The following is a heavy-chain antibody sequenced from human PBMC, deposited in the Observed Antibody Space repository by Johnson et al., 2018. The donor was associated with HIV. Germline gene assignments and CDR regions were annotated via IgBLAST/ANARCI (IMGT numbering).Heavy chain of an antibody. V-gene: IGHV3-33*01. CDR3: ARDRVDEGFGFDI. Sequence: QVQLVESGGGVVQPGRSLRLSCAASGFTFSSYCMHWVRQAPGKGLEWVSVIWCDGSNKYYADSVKGRFTISRDNSKNTLYLQMNSLRAEDTDGYYCARDRVDEGFGFDIWGQWTMVTVSS. J-gene: IGHJ3*02. D-gene: IGHD3-3*01. CDR2: IWCDGSNK. CDR1: GFTFSSYC.